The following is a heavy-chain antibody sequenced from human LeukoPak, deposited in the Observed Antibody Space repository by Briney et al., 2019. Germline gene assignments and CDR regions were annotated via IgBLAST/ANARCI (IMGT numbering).Heavy chain of an antibody. CDR3: TSPSGRGVQNWFDP. CDR1: GFTFSVSA. Sequence: GGSLRLSCAASGFTFSVSAMHWVRQASGKGLEWVGRIRSKANSYATAYAAPVKGRFTISRDDSKNTAYLQMNSLKTEDTAVYYCTSPSGRGVQNWFDPWGQGTLVTVSS. V-gene: IGHV3-73*01. J-gene: IGHJ5*02. D-gene: IGHD3-10*01. CDR2: IRSKANSYAT.